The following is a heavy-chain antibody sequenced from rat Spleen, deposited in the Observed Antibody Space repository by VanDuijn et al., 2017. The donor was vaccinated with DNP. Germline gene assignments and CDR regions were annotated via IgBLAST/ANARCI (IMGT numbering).Heavy chain of an antibody. V-gene: IGHV5-19*01. CDR1: GFTFRNYD. J-gene: IGHJ3*01. CDR2: ISPSGGST. D-gene: IGHD1-5*01. CDR3: ATSGGYNSSFAY. Sequence: EVQLVASGGGLVQPRRSLKLSCAASGFTFRNYDMAWVRQAPTKGLEWVASISPSGGSTYYRDSVKGRFTISRDNAKSTLYPQMDSLRPEDTATYYCATSGGYNSSFAYWGQGTLVTVSS.